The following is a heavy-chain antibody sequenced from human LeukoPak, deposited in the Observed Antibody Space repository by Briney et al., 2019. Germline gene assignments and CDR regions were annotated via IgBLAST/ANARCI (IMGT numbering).Heavy chain of an antibody. J-gene: IGHJ4*02. CDR1: GYRFSDYY. D-gene: IGHD2-15*01. CDR3: ARGYCSGGSCYHFDS. Sequence: GASVKVSCKASGYRFSDYYIHWVRQAPGQGLEWMGWVNSNSGGTHYAQKFEGRVSMTRDTSISTAYMELSRLKSDDTAVYYCARGYCSGGSCYHFDSWGQGTLLIVSS. V-gene: IGHV1-2*02. CDR2: VNSNSGGT.